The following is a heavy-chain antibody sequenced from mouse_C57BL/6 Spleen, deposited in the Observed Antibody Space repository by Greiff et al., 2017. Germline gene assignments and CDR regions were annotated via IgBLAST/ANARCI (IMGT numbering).Heavy chain of an antibody. Sequence: QVQLQQPGAELVRPGSSVKLSCKASGYTFTSYWMHWVKQRPIQGLEWIGNIDPSDSETHYNQKFKDKATLTVDNASSTAYMQLRRLPSEDSAVYYCARLGHLSPFAYWGQGTLVTVSA. V-gene: IGHV1-52*01. J-gene: IGHJ3*01. CDR2: IDPSDSET. D-gene: IGHD3-3*01. CDR3: ARLGHLSPFAY. CDR1: GYTFTSYW.